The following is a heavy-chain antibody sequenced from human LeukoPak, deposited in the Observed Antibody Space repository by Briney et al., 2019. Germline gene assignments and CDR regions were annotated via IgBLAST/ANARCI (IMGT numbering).Heavy chain of an antibody. CDR1: GFTFSSYS. CDR3: ARDSVRVGYGSGSLPFY. D-gene: IGHD3-10*01. CDR2: ISSSSSYI. J-gene: IGHJ4*02. V-gene: IGHV3-21*01. Sequence: GGSLRVSCAASGFTFSSYSMNWVRQAPGKGLEWVSSISSSSSYIYYADSVKGRFTISRDNAKNSLYLQMNSLRAEDTAVYYCARDSVRVGYGSGSLPFYWGQGTLVTVSS.